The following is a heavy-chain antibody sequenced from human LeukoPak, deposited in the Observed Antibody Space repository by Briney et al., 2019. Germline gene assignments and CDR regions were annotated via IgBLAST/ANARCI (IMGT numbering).Heavy chain of an antibody. CDR2: IYYSGNT. D-gene: IGHD5-24*01. CDR1: GGSISSGGYY. CDR3: AREEKDGYNY. Sequence: SQTLSLTCTVSGGSISSGGYYWSWIRQHPGKGLEWIGYIYYSGNTYYSPSLRGRVTISVDTSKNQFSLKLSSVTAADTAVYYCAREEKDGYNYWGQGTLVTVSS. V-gene: IGHV4-31*03. J-gene: IGHJ4*02.